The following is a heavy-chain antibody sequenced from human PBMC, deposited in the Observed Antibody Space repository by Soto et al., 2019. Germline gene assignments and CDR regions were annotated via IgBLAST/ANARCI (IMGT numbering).Heavy chain of an antibody. CDR3: AKADTTMITCFDY. D-gene: IGHD5-18*01. V-gene: IGHV3-30*18. CDR1: GFTFSSYG. CDR2: ISSDGTNK. J-gene: IGHJ4*02. Sequence: QVQLVESGGGVVQPGRSLRLSCAASGFTFSSYGMHWVRQPPGKGLEWVAVISSDGTNKYYADSVKGRFAISRDSSKNTLYLQMNSLRAEDTAVYYCAKADTTMITCFDYWGQGTLVTVSS.